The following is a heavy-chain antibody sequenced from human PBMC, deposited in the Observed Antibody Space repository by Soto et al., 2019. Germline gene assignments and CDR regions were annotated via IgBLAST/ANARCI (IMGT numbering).Heavy chain of an antibody. CDR3: TRYKITGLFDY. CDR1: GGSFSGYY. D-gene: IGHD2-8*02. J-gene: IGHJ4*02. Sequence: QVQLQQWGAGLLKPSETLSLTCAVYGGSFSGYYWTWIRQPPGTGLEWIGEINHSGSTNYNPSLNSRFTISVDTSKNQFSLQLTSVTAADASVYYCTRYKITGLFDYWGQGTLVTVSS. CDR2: INHSGST. V-gene: IGHV4-34*01.